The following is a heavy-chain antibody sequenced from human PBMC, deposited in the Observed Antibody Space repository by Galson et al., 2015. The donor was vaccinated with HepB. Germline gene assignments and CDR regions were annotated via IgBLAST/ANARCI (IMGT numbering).Heavy chain of an antibody. Sequence: SLRLSCAASGFTFDDYGMNWVRQAPGKGLEWVSGINWNGGSTGYADSVKGRFTISRDNAKNSLYLQMNSLRAEDTALYYCARVRYQDWYFDLWGRGTLVTVSS. J-gene: IGHJ2*01. CDR3: ARVRYQDWYFDL. CDR2: INWNGGST. V-gene: IGHV3-20*04. D-gene: IGHD1-14*01. CDR1: GFTFDDYG.